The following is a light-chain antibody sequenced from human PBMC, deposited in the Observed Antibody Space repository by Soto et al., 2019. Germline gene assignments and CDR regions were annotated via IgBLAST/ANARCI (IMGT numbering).Light chain of an antibody. CDR3: QQYGGSHGT. CDR1: QSVSSIY. J-gene: IGKJ1*01. V-gene: IGKV3-20*01. CDR2: GAS. Sequence: EIVMTQSPATLSVSPGERATLSCRASQSVSSIYLAWYQQKPGQAPRLLIYGASNRATGIPDRFSGSGSGTDFTLTISRLEPEDFAVYYCQQYGGSHGTFGQGTKVDIK.